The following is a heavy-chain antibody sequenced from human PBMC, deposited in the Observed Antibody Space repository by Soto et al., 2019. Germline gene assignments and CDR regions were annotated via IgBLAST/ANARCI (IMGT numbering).Heavy chain of an antibody. CDR1: GFTFRTYA. CDR2: ISGAGTAT. D-gene: IGHD6-13*01. Sequence: PGGSLRLSCGVSGFTFRTYAMSWVRQAPGKGLEWVSGISGAGTATNYADSVKGRFTISRDNSKNTLYLQMTSLRAEDTGVYYCAKGSAGFSTSWADYWGQGTQVTVSS. J-gene: IGHJ4*02. CDR3: AKGSAGFSTSWADY. V-gene: IGHV3-23*01.